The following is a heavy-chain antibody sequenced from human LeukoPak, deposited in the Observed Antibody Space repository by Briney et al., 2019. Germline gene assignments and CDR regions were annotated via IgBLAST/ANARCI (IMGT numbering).Heavy chain of an antibody. Sequence: GESLKISCKGSGYSFTDNWIGWVRQMPGKGLEWMGTIYPADSETRYGPSFQGHVTISVDKSITTAYLQWSSLRASDTAMYYCARRQNFYYYMDVWGKGTTVTVSS. CDR2: IYPADSET. CDR1: GYSFTDNW. CDR3: ARRQNFYYYMDV. V-gene: IGHV5-51*01. J-gene: IGHJ6*03.